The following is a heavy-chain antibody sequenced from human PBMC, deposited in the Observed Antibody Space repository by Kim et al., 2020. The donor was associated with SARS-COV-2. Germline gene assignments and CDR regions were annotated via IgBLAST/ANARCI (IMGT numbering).Heavy chain of an antibody. CDR2: IYSGGST. V-gene: IGHV3-53*04. J-gene: IGHJ6*02. CDR1: GFTVSSNY. D-gene: IGHD2-15*01. CDR3: ARERRQGNCSGGSCYSDYGMDV. Sequence: GGSLRLSCAASGFTVSSNYMSWVRQAPGKGLEWVSVIYSGGSTYYADSVKGRFTISRHNSKNTLYLQMNSLRAEDTAVYYCARERRQGNCSGGSCYSDYGMDVWGQGTTVTVSS.